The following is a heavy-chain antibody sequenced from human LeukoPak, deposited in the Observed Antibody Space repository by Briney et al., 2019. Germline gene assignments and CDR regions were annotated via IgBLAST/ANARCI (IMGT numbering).Heavy chain of an antibody. V-gene: IGHV3-23*01. Sequence: PGGSLRLSCAASGFTFHSYAMTWLRQPPGKGLEWVSTTNANSGTTSYAASVRGRFTISRDNSKNTLYLQLNTLRADDTATYYCAKPISGGLAVTADWFHPWGQGTLVVVSS. J-gene: IGHJ5*01. CDR3: AKPISGGLAVTADWFHP. CDR2: TNANSGTT. D-gene: IGHD6-19*01. CDR1: GFTFHSYA.